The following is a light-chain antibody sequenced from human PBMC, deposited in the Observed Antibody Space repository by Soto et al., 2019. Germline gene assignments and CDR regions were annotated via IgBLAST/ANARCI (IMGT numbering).Light chain of an antibody. CDR3: PTGCTGIQ. CDR2: LNSDGSH. V-gene: IGLV4-69*01. J-gene: IGLJ2*01. CDR1: SGHSSYA. Sequence: QPVLTQSPSASASLGASVKLTCTLSSGHSSYAIAWHQQQPEKGPRYLMKLNSDGSHSKGDGIPDRLSGSSSGAERYLTISSLQSEDEDDYYCPTGCTGIQFGGGTKLT.